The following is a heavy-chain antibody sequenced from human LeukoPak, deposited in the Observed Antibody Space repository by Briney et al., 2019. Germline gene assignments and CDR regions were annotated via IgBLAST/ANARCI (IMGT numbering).Heavy chain of an antibody. D-gene: IGHD3-10*01. Sequence: PGGSLRLSCSASGFTFSSYAMHWVRQAPGKGLEYVSAISSNGGSTYYADSVKGRFTISRDNSKNTLYLQMSSLRPEDTAVYHCVKKILGSETYYFDYWGQGTLVTVSS. V-gene: IGHV3-64D*08. CDR2: ISSNGGST. CDR3: VKKILGSETYYFDY. J-gene: IGHJ4*02. CDR1: GFTFSSYA.